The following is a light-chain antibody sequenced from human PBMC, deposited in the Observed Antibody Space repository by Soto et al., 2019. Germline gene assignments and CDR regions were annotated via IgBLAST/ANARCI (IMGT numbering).Light chain of an antibody. Sequence: QSVLTQPRSVSGSPGQSVTISCTGTSSDVGGYDFVSWYQQHPGKPPKLMISDVSTRPSGVPVRFSGSKSGNTASLPISGLQAEDEADYYCCSYAGDLALFGGGAKVTVL. CDR1: SSDVGGYDF. CDR2: DVS. J-gene: IGLJ2*01. V-gene: IGLV2-11*01. CDR3: CSYAGDLAL.